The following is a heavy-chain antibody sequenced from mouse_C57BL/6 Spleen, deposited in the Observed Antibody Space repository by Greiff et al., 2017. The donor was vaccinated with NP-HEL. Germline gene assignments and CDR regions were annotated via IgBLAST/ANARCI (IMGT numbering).Heavy chain of an antibody. D-gene: IGHD4-1*01. J-gene: IGHJ4*01. Sequence: EVKLQESGGGLVQPGGSMKLSCAASGFTFSDAWMDWVRQSPEKGLEWVAEIRNKANNHATYYAESVKGRFTISRDDSKSSVYLQMNSLRAEDTGIYYCTRLLTGTGAMDYWGQGTSVTVSS. V-gene: IGHV6-6*01. CDR1: GFTFSDAW. CDR3: TRLLTGTGAMDY. CDR2: IRNKANNHAT.